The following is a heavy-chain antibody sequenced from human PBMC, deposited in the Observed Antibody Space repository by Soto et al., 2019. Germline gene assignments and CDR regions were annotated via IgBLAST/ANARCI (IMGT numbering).Heavy chain of an antibody. CDR2: INHSGST. CDR3: ARGCPPDIVVVVAATQLDP. V-gene: IGHV4-34*01. D-gene: IGHD2-15*01. CDR1: GGSFSGYY. Sequence: SETLSLTCAVYGGSFSGYYWSWIRQPPGKGLEWIGEINHSGSTNYNPSLKSRVTISVDTSKNQFSLKLSSVTAADTAVYYCARGCPPDIVVVVAATQLDPWGQGTLVTVSS. J-gene: IGHJ5*02.